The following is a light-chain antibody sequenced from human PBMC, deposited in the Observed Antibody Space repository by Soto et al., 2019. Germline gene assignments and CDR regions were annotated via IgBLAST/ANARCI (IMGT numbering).Light chain of an antibody. V-gene: IGKV3-20*01. CDR3: QQYGSSPIT. Sequence: EIVLTQSPGTLSLSPGQRAALSCRASQSVNGNHLAWFQQKPGQSPSLLIYTATNRATGIPDRFSGSGSGTDFTLTINRLEPEDFALYHCQQYGSSPITFGQGTRLEIK. CDR2: TAT. CDR1: QSVNGNH. J-gene: IGKJ5*01.